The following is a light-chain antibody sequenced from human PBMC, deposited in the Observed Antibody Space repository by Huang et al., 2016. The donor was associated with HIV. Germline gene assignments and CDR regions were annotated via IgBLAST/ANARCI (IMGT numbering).Light chain of an antibody. J-gene: IGKJ2*01. Sequence: EVVLTQSPATLSLSPGERATLSCRASQSVTNFLAWYQQKPGQPPRLLIYDASPRATGIPPRVSGSWSGTYFTLTISSLEPEDFAVYYCQQRNDWPPYTFGQGTRLEIK. CDR3: QQRNDWPPYT. V-gene: IGKV3-11*01. CDR2: DAS. CDR1: QSVTNF.